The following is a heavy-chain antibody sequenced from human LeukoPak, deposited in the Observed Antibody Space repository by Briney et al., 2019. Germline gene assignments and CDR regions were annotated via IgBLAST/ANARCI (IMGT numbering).Heavy chain of an antibody. Sequence: GGSLRLSCAASGFTFSNYWMHRVRQAPGKGLEWVSVIYSGGSTYYADSVKGRFTISRDNSKNTLYLQMNSLRAEDTAVYYCARTLLWFEDGIDYWGQGTLVTVSS. V-gene: IGHV3-66*01. J-gene: IGHJ4*02. CDR2: IYSGGST. CDR3: ARTLLWFEDGIDY. CDR1: GFTFSNYW. D-gene: IGHD3-10*01.